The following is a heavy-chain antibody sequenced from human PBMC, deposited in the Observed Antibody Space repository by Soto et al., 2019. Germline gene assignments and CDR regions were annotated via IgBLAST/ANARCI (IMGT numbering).Heavy chain of an antibody. V-gene: IGHV3-33*01. CDR2: IWYDASNK. J-gene: IGHJ4*02. Sequence: VQLVESGGGVVQPGRSLRLSCAASGFTFRTYGMYWVRQAPGKGLEWVAVIWYDASNKYYADSVKGRFTITRDNSENTLYLQMNSLRAEDTDVYCCARGRVDGGELDLWGQGTLVTVSS. CDR3: ARGRVDGGELDL. CDR1: GFTFRTYG. D-gene: IGHD1-26*01.